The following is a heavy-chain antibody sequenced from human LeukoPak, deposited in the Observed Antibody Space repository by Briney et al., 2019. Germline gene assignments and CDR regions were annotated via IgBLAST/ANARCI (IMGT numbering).Heavy chain of an antibody. J-gene: IGHJ5*02. D-gene: IGHD2-2*02. Sequence: PSQTLSLTCTVSGGSISSGGYYWSWIRQHPGKGLECIGYIYYSGSTYYNPSLKSRVTISVDTSKNQFSLKLSSVTAADTAVYYCARGLVVPAAIVGYNWFDPWGQGTLVTVSS. V-gene: IGHV4-31*03. CDR3: ARGLVVPAAIVGYNWFDP. CDR1: GGSISSGGYY. CDR2: IYYSGST.